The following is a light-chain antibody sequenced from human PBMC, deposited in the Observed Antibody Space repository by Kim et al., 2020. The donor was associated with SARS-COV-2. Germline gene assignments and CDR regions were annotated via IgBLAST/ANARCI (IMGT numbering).Light chain of an antibody. CDR3: QSYDSSLSGWV. V-gene: IGLV1-40*01. J-gene: IGLJ3*02. Sequence: QRVTISCTGSSSNIGAGYDVHWYQQLPGTAPKLLIYGNSNRPSGVPDRFSGSKSGTSASLAITWLQAEDEADYYCQSYDSSLSGWVFGGGTQLTVL. CDR1: SSNIGAGYD. CDR2: GNS.